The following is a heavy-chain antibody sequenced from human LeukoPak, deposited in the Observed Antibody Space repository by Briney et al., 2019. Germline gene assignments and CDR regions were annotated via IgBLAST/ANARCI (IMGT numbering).Heavy chain of an antibody. D-gene: IGHD6-13*01. CDR3: ARDQGYSSSWYAFEY. J-gene: IGHJ4*02. CDR1: GGTFSSYA. Sequence: ASVKVSCKASGGTFSSYAISWVRQAPGQGLEWMGVIIPILDTGNYAQKFQGRVTITADESTSTACMELSSLRSDDTAVYYCARDQGYSSSWYAFEYWGQGSLVTVSS. CDR2: IIPILDTG. V-gene: IGHV1-69*13.